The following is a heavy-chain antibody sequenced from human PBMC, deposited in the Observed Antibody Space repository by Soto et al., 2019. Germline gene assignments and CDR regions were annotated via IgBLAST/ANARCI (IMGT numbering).Heavy chain of an antibody. V-gene: IGHV1-69*02. D-gene: IGHD3-10*01. J-gene: IGHJ4*02. CDR2: VNPIVGMA. CDR1: GGTFNSYT. CDR3: ATIYGSGSTHFDS. Sequence: QVQLVQSGAEVKKPGSSVKVSCTASGGTFNSYTINWVRQAPGRGLEWVGRVNPIVGMAKSALKCQGRVKISADKSTSTVFKYLTSMKSADTAVYYCATIYGSGSTHFDSWGQGTLVTVS.